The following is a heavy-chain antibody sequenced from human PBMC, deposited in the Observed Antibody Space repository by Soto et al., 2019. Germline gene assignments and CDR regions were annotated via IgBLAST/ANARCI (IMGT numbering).Heavy chain of an antibody. CDR2: IYYSGST. D-gene: IGHD1-26*01. J-gene: IGHJ4*02. CDR3: ARPVVVGATTVRYYFDY. CDR1: GGSISSSSYY. Sequence: PSETLSLTCTVSGGSISSSSYYWGWIRQPPGKGLEWIGSIYYSGSTYYNPSLKSRVTISVDTSKNQFSLKLSSVTAADTAVYYCARPVVVGATTVRYYFDYWGQGTLVTVSS. V-gene: IGHV4-39*01.